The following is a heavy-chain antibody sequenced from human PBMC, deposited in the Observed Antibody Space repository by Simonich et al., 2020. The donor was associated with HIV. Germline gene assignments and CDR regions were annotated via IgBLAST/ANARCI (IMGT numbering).Heavy chain of an antibody. D-gene: IGHD3-22*01. CDR1: GFSLSTSGVG. V-gene: IGHV2-5*01. J-gene: IGHJ1*01. CDR2: MHWKDYK. CDR3: AHLYDSSGYYYVFFQH. Sequence: ITLRESGPPLVKPTQTLTLTCTFSGFSLSTSGVGVGCIRQPPGKALEWLALMHWKDYKSYSPSLKSRFTITKDPSKNPVVLTMTNMDPVDTATYYCAHLYDSSGYYYVFFQHWGQGTLVTVSS.